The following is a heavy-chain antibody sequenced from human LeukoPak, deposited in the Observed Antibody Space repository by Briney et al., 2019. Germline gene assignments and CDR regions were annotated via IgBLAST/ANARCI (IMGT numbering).Heavy chain of an antibody. CDR1: GIIVSSNF. CDR2: IYSGGNT. V-gene: IGHV3-53*01. D-gene: IGHD3-10*01. J-gene: IGHJ6*03. CDR3: ARGTGSGSYFSAGYFYFYMDV. Sequence: PGGSLRLSCGASGIIVSSNFMTWVRQAPGKGLEWVSLIYSGGNTFYADSVKGRFTISRDNSKNTLYLQMNSLRVDDTAVYYCARGTGSGSYFSAGYFYFYMDVWGKGTTVTISS.